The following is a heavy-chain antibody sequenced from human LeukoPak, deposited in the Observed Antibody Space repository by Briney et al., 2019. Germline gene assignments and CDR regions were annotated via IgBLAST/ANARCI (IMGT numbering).Heavy chain of an antibody. CDR1: GGSINNNNYY. J-gene: IGHJ2*01. Sequence: MTSETLSLTCTVSGGSINNNNYYWGWIRQPPGKGLEWIGNIYYSGSTYYNPSLKSRVTISIDTSKNQFSLKLSSVTAADTAVYYCARDSPMGELDIVTVFDLWGRGTLVTVSS. D-gene: IGHD3-9*01. CDR3: ARDSPMGELDIVTVFDL. CDR2: IYYSGST. V-gene: IGHV4-39*07.